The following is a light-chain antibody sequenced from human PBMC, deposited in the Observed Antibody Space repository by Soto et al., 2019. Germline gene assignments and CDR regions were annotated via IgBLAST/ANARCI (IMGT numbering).Light chain of an antibody. CDR2: DDS. J-gene: IGLJ2*01. CDR1: VIGSIS. Sequence: SYELTQPPSVSVAPGQTASITCGGNVIGSISVHWYQQKPGQAPVLVVFDDSDRPSGIPERFSGSNSRNTATLTISRVEAGDEADYYCQVWDSSRDHVIFGGG. CDR3: QVWDSSRDHVI. V-gene: IGLV3-21*02.